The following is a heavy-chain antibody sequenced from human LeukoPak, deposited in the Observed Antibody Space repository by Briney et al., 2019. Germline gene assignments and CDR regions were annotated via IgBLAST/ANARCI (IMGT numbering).Heavy chain of an antibody. V-gene: IGHV3-23*01. Sequence: PGGSLRLSCAASGFTFGSYAMSWVRQAPGQGLGWVSTISDSGGSTYYADSVKGRFTISRDNSKNTLYLEMNSLRAEDTAVYYCAKVPYSDYGSGRPPFMDVWGQGTTVATSS. CDR3: AKVPYSDYGSGRPPFMDV. CDR2: ISDSGGST. CDR1: GFTFGSYA. J-gene: IGHJ6*02. D-gene: IGHD3-10*01.